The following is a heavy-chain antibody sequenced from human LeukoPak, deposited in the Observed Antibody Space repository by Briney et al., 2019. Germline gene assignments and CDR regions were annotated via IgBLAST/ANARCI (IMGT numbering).Heavy chain of an antibody. J-gene: IGHJ1*01. Sequence: SETLSLTCTVSGGSISSSSYYWGWIRQPPGKGLEWIGSIYYSGSTNYNPSLKSRVTISVDTSKNQFSLKLSSVTAADTAVYYCARLDYYDSSGSLGYFQHWGQGTLVTVSS. CDR1: GGSISSSSYY. CDR2: IYYSGST. V-gene: IGHV4-39*07. CDR3: ARLDYYDSSGSLGYFQH. D-gene: IGHD3-22*01.